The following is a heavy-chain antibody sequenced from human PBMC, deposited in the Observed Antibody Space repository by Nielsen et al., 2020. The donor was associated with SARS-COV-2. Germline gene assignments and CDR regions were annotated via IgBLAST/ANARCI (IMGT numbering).Heavy chain of an antibody. D-gene: IGHD1-26*01. J-gene: IGHJ4*02. CDR3: ARDLVGATDY. CDR1: GFNFNNYA. CDR2: ISKTSTRI. Sequence: GESLKISCAASGFNFNNYAMNWVRQAPGKGLEWISDISKTSTRIYYADSVKGRITVSRDNSKNTLYLQMNSLRAEDTAVYYCARDLVGATDYWGQGTLVTVSS. V-gene: IGHV3-23*01.